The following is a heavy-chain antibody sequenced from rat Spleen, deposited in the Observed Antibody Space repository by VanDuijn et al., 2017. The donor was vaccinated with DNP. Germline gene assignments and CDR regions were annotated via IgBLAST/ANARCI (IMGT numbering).Heavy chain of an antibody. V-gene: IGHV5-22*01. CDR2: ITYDGGST. Sequence: EVQLVESGGGLVQPGRSLILSCAASGFTFSDYYMAWVRQAPTKGLELVAYITYDGGSTYYGDSVKGRFTISRDNAKSTLSLQMNSLRSEDMATYYCARPMDYYSGGFAYWGQGTLVTVSS. CDR3: ARPMDYYSGGFAY. J-gene: IGHJ3*01. CDR1: GFTFSDYY. D-gene: IGHD1-1*01.